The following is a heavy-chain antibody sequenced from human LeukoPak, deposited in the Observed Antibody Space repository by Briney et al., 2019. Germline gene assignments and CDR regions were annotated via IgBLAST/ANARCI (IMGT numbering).Heavy chain of an antibody. CDR1: GFTFSSYA. Sequence: GGSLRLSCAASGFTFSSYAMSWVRQAPRKGMEWISSMSGGGGVTYYADSVKCRFNVSRDNSKNTLYLQMNRLRSEDTAVYYCAKDPRVVTIDIFAYGGQGTLVTVSS. V-gene: IGHV3-23*01. CDR2: MSGGGGVT. J-gene: IGHJ4*02. D-gene: IGHD4-23*01. CDR3: AKDPRVVTIDIFAY.